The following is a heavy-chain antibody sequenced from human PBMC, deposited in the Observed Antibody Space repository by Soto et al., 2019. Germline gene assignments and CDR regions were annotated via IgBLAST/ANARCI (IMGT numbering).Heavy chain of an antibody. J-gene: IGHJ6*02. V-gene: IGHV1-69*01. CDR2: IIPIFGTA. CDR1: GGTFSSYA. CDR3: ARVGDCSSTSCHHTPYYYYGMDV. Sequence: QVQLVQSGAEVKKPGSSVKVSCKASGGTFSSYAISWVRQAPGQGLEWMGGIIPIFGTANYAQKFQGRVTITEDESTSTAYMELSSLRSEDTAVYYCARVGDCSSTSCHHTPYYYYGMDVWGQGTTVTVSS. D-gene: IGHD2-2*01.